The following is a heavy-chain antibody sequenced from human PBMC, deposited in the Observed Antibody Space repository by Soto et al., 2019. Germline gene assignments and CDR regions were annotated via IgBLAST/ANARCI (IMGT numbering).Heavy chain of an antibody. V-gene: IGHV5-51*01. Sequence: GESLKITCKASGYIIKNYWIGWVRQMPGQGLEWMGIIFPDDSDTRYSPSFQGHVTISVDKSISTAYVQWSSLKASDSAIYYCFRGGVTSRTFDYWGQGTLVTVSS. J-gene: IGHJ4*02. CDR2: IFPDDSDT. CDR3: FRGGVTSRTFDY. D-gene: IGHD3-10*01. CDR1: GYIIKNYW.